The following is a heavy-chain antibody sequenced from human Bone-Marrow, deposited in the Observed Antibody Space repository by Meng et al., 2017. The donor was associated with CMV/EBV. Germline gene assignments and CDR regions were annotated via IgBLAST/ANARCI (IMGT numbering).Heavy chain of an antibody. Sequence: ASVKVSCKASGYTFTGYYMHWVRQAPGQGLEWMGWINPNSGGTNYAQKFQGRVTMTRDTSISTAYMELSRLRSDDTVVYYCARVTIFTMTTVTIEAGYGMDVWGQGTTVTVSS. CDR3: ARVTIFTMTTVTIEAGYGMDV. V-gene: IGHV1-2*02. CDR1: GYTFTGYY. J-gene: IGHJ6*02. CDR2: INPNSGGT. D-gene: IGHD4-11*01.